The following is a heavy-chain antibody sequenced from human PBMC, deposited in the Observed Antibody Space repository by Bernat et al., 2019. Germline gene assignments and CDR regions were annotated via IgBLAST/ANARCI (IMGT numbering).Heavy chain of an antibody. CDR1: GYTFTSYG. J-gene: IGHJ4*01. D-gene: IGHD2-15*01. CDR3: ARCPQVAPTRGDY. CDR2: SSGDNGKT. V-gene: IGHV1-18*01. Sequence: QVQLVQSGAEVKKPGASVKVSCKASGYTFTSYGISWVRQAPGQGLEWMGWSSGDNGKTNYAQRLQGRVTMSTDTSTSTAYMELRSLRSDDTAAYYCARCPQVAPTRGDYWGQGTLVTVSS.